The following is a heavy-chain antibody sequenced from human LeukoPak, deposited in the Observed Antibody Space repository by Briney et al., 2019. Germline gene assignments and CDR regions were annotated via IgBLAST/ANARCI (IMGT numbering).Heavy chain of an antibody. D-gene: IGHD4-17*01. CDR2: INSDGSST. Sequence: PGGSLRLSCAASGFTFSSYWMHWVRQAPGRGLVWASRINSDGSSTSYADSVKGRFTISRDNAKNTLYLQMNSLRAEDTAVYYCAKTTDNYYYYYMDVWGKGTTVTVSS. CDR1: GFTFSSYW. V-gene: IGHV3-74*01. CDR3: AKTTDNYYYYYMDV. J-gene: IGHJ6*03.